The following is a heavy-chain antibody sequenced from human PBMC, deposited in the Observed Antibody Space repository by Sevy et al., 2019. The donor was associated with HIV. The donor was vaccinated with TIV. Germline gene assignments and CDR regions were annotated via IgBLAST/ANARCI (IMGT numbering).Heavy chain of an antibody. Sequence: GGSLRLSCAASGFTFSRYGMGWVRQAPGKGLEWVSIVSGSGENTYYADSVKGRFTIARDNYRNTVHLQMNSLRAEDAAGYYWAKRWYSSSHRAKNFFDYWGQGTLVTVSS. CDR3: AKRWYSSSHRAKNFFDY. D-gene: IGHD6-6*01. CDR1: GFTFSRYG. V-gene: IGHV3-23*01. J-gene: IGHJ4*02. CDR2: VSGSGENT.